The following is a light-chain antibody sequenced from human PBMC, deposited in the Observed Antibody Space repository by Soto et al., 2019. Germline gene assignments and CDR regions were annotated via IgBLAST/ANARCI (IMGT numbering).Light chain of an antibody. V-gene: IGKV3-15*01. J-gene: IGKJ2*01. Sequence: EIVMTQSPATLSVSPGERATLSCWASQSVNSDLAWYQQKPGQAPRLLIYGASTRATGIPARFSGSGSGTDFTPTISRLQSEDFAVYYCQQYNNWPPYTFGQGTKVDIK. CDR3: QQYNNWPPYT. CDR1: QSVNSD. CDR2: GAS.